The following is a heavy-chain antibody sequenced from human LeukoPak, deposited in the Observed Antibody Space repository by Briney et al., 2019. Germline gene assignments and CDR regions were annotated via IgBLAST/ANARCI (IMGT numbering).Heavy chain of an antibody. D-gene: IGHD3-22*01. CDR2: ISYDGSNK. Sequence: GGSLRLSCAASGFTFSSYGMYWVRQAPGKGLEWVAVISYDGSNKYYVDSVKGRFTISRDNSKNTLYLQMNSLRAEDTAVYYCARADSSGYFDYWGQGTLVTVSS. V-gene: IGHV3-30*03. CDR3: ARADSSGYFDY. J-gene: IGHJ4*02. CDR1: GFTFSSYG.